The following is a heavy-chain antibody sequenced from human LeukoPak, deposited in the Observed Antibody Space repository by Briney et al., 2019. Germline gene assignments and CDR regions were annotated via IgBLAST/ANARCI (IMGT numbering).Heavy chain of an antibody. V-gene: IGHV5-51*01. CDR1: GYSFTSYW. Sequence: GESLKISCKGSGYSFTSYWIGWVRQMPGKGLEWMGIIYPGDSDTRYSPSFQGQVTISADKSISTAYLQWSSLKASDTAMYYCARHTYYSDSSGYSQYYFDYWGQGTLVTVSS. CDR2: IYPGDSDT. CDR3: ARHTYYSDSSGYSQYYFDY. J-gene: IGHJ4*01. D-gene: IGHD3-22*01.